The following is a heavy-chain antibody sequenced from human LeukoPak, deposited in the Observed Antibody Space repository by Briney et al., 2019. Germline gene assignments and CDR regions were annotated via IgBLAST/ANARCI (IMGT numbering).Heavy chain of an antibody. D-gene: IGHD3-22*01. Sequence: ASVKVSCKASGGTFSSYAISWVRQAPGQRLEWMGGIIPIFGTANYAQKLQGRVTMTTDTSTSTAYMELRSLRSDDTAVYYCARDSSYYYDSSGYYYFYFQHWGQGTLVTVSS. V-gene: IGHV1-69*05. CDR1: GGTFSSYA. CDR3: ARDSSYYYDSSGYYYFYFQH. J-gene: IGHJ1*01. CDR2: IIPIFGTA.